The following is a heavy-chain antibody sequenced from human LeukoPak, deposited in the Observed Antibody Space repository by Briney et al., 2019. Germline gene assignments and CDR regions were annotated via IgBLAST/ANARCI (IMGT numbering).Heavy chain of an antibody. J-gene: IGHJ5*02. CDR1: GASISGYY. CDR3: ARGRGGGGTSNNWFDP. V-gene: IGHV4-59*01. D-gene: IGHD2-15*01. Sequence: SETLSLTCTVSGASISGYYWSWIRQPPGKGLDYIGYIYYTGNTNYNPSLKSRDTISVDTSKNQFSLKLSAVTAADTAVYYCARGRGGGGTSNNWFDPWGQGTHVIVSS. CDR2: IYYTGNT.